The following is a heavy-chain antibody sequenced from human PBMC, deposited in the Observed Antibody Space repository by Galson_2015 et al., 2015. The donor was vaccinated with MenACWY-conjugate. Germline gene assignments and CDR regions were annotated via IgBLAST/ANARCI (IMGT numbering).Heavy chain of an antibody. CDR3: ARDPEWGANDY. D-gene: IGHD1-26*01. Sequence: SLRLSCAASGFMLSNSWMAWVRQAPGKGLEWVGNIKYDGSVKYYVDSVKGRFTISRDNAENSVYSQMNSLRAEDTAVYYCARDPEWGANDYWGQGTLVTVSS. V-gene: IGHV3-7*01. CDR1: GFMLSNSW. J-gene: IGHJ4*02. CDR2: IKYDGSVK.